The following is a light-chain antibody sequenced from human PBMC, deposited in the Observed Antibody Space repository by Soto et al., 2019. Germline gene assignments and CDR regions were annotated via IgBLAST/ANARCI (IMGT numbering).Light chain of an antibody. J-gene: IGKJ2*01. V-gene: IGKV1-39*01. CDR2: AAS. CDR3: QQSYGAPYT. Sequence: DIQMTQSPSSLSASVGDRVTITCRASQSISTYLNWYHQKPGKAPRLLIYAASSLQSGVPSTFSGSGSGTDFTLTISSLQPEDFATYYCQQSYGAPYTFGQGTKLEIK. CDR1: QSISTY.